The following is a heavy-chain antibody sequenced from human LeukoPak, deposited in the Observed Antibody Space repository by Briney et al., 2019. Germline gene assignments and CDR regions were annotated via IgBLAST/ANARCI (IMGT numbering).Heavy chain of an antibody. CDR2: INPSGGST. CDR1: GYTFTSYY. J-gene: IGHJ4*02. Sequence: ASVKVSCKASGYTFTSYYMHWVRQAPGQGLEWMGIINPSGGSTSYAQKFQGRVTMTRDTSTSTVYMELSSLRSEDTAVYYCARGEPYYYDSSGYYYDYWGQGTLVTVSS. D-gene: IGHD3-22*01. V-gene: IGHV1-46*01. CDR3: ARGEPYYYDSSGYYYDY.